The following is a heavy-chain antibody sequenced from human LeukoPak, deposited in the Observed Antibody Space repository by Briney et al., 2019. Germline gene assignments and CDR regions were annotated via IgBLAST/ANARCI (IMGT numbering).Heavy chain of an antibody. J-gene: IGHJ2*01. CDR3: ARDGPIAVAGNWYFDL. D-gene: IGHD6-19*01. V-gene: IGHV4-4*07. CDR2: IHTSGST. Sequence: LETLSLTCTVSGGSISSYYWSWIRQPAGKGLEWIGRIHTSGSTNYNPSLKSRVTMSVDTSKNQFSLKLSSVTAADTAVYYCARDGPIAVAGNWYFDLWGRGTLVTVSS. CDR1: GGSISSYY.